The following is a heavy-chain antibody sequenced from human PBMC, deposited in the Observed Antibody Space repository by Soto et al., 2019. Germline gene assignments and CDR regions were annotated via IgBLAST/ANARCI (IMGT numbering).Heavy chain of an antibody. CDR2: ISSSGRTI. CDR1: GFTFSDYY. CDR3: ARQKAWTGEWLSLYAPGMDV. J-gene: IGHJ6*02. Sequence: QVQLVESGGGLVKPGGSLRLSCAASGFTFSDYYMSWIRQAPGKGLEWVSHISSSGRTIYYADSVKGRFTISRDNAKNSLYLQMNRLRAEDTAVYYCARQKAWTGEWLSLYAPGMDVWGQGTTVTVSS. V-gene: IGHV3-11*01. D-gene: IGHD3-22*01.